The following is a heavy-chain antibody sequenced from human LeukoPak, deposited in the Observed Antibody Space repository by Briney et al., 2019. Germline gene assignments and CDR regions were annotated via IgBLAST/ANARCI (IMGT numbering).Heavy chain of an antibody. CDR3: ARGAVDTAMARDFDY. V-gene: IGHV4-39*07. CDR1: GGSISSSSYY. D-gene: IGHD5-18*01. CDR2: INHSGST. J-gene: IGHJ4*02. Sequence: SETLSLTCTVSGGSISSSSYYWSWIRQPPGKGLEWIGEINHSGSTNYNPSLKSRVTISVDTSKNQFSLKLSSVTAADTAVYYCARGAVDTAMARDFDYWGQGTLVTVSS.